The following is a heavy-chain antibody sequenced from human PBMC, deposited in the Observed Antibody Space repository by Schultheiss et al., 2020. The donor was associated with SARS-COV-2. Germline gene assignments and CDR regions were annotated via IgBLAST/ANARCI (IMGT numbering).Heavy chain of an antibody. CDR3: ARDGNVAHYYDFWSGYPAYGMDV. J-gene: IGHJ6*02. Sequence: SETLSLTCTVSGGSISSGGYYWSWIRQPPGKGLEWIGYIYYSGSTNYNPSLKSRVTISVDTSKNQFSLKLSSVTAADTAVYYCARDGNVAHYYDFWSGYPAYGMDVWGQGTTVTVSS. CDR2: IYYSGST. CDR1: GGSISSGGYY. D-gene: IGHD3-3*01. V-gene: IGHV4-61*08.